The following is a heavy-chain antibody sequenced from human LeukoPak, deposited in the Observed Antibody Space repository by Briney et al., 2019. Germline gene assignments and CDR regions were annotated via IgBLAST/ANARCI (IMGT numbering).Heavy chain of an antibody. J-gene: IGHJ4*02. CDR3: ARGRGDSSGYYYFDY. CDR1: GGSFSGYY. D-gene: IGHD3-22*01. CDR2: INHSGST. V-gene: IGHV4-34*01. Sequence: PSETLSLTCAVYGGSFSGYYWSLIRQPPGKGLEWIGEINHSGSTNYNPSLKSRVTISVDTSKNQFSLKLSSVTAADTAVYYCARGRGDSSGYYYFDYWGQGTLVTVSS.